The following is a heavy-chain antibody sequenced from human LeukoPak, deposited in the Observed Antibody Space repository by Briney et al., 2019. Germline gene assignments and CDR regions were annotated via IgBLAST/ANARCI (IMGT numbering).Heavy chain of an antibody. V-gene: IGHV4-59*01. D-gene: IGHD2-21*02. CDR1: GGSISSYY. CDR2: THYSGST. CDR3: ASGYCGGACQLGGVDM. Sequence: SETLSLTWTVSGGSISSYYWSWLRQPPGKGLEYIGYTHYSGSTNYNPSLKSRVTISLDTSGNQFSLKLSSVTAAGTAVYYCASGYCGGACQLGGVDMWGQGTMVTVSS. J-gene: IGHJ3*02.